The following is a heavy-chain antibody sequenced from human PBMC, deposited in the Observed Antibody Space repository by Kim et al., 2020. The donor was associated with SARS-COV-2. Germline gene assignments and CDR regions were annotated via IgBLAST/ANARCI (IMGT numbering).Heavy chain of an antibody. CDR2: IWYDGSNK. J-gene: IGHJ6*02. V-gene: IGHV3-33*01. D-gene: IGHD3-10*01. CDR1: GFTFSSYG. Sequence: GGSLRLSCAASGFTFSSYGMHWVRQAPGKGLEWVAVIWYDGSNKYYADSVKGRFTISRDNSKNTLYLLMNSLRAEDTAVYYCARDQVWGYYGSGSLGLDVWGQGTTVTVSS. CDR3: ARDQVWGYYGSGSLGLDV.